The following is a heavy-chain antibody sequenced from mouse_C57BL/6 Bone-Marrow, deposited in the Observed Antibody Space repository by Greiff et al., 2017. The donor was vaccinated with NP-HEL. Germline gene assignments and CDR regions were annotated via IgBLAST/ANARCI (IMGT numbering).Heavy chain of an antibody. J-gene: IGHJ3*01. D-gene: IGHD1-1*01. V-gene: IGHV1-85*01. CDR1: GYTFTSYD. CDR2: IYPRDGST. CDR3: AREGITTVGPWFAY. Sequence: VQLQQSGPELVKPGASVKLSCKASGYTFTSYDINWVKQRPGQGLEWIGWIYPRDGSTKYNEKFKGKATLTVDTSSSTAYMELHSLTSEDSAVYFCAREGITTVGPWFAYWGQGTLVTVSA.